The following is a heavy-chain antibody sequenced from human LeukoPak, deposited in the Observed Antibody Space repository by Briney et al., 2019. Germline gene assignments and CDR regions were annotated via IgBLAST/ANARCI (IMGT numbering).Heavy chain of an antibody. J-gene: IGHJ4*02. V-gene: IGHV4-59*12. D-gene: IGHD1-26*01. CDR3: AREGPQWGSYPTTYFDY. Sequence: SETLSLTCTVSGGSISSYYWSWIRQPPGKGLEWIGYIYYSGSTNYNPSLKSRVTISVDTSKNQFSLKLSSVTAADTAVYYCAREGPQWGSYPTTYFDYWGQGTLVTVSS. CDR2: IYYSGST. CDR1: GGSISSYY.